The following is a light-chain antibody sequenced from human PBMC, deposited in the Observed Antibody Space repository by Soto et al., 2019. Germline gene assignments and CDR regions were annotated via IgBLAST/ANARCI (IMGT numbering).Light chain of an antibody. V-gene: IGLV1-44*01. CDR3: AAWDDSLNGPYD. CDR2: SNN. Sequence: QSVLTQPPSASGTPGQRVTISCSGSSSNIGSNTVNWYQQLPGTAPKLLIYSNNQRPSGVPDRFSGSKSGTSASLAISGLQSEDEADYYCAAWDDSLNGPYDFGTGTNVTVL. J-gene: IGLJ1*01. CDR1: SSNIGSNT.